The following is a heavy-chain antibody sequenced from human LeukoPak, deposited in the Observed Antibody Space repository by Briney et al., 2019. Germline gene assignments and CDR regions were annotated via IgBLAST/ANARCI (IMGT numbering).Heavy chain of an antibody. CDR1: GFTFSTYN. CDR2: ISSSSSTI. V-gene: IGHV3-48*01. D-gene: IGHD6-19*01. Sequence: GGSLRLSCAASGFTFSTYNMNWVRQAPGKGLEWVSYISSSSSTIYYADSVKGRFTISRDNAKNSLYLQMNSLRAEDTAVYYCVDTALAAQGAFDIWGQGTMVTVSS. J-gene: IGHJ3*02. CDR3: VDTALAAQGAFDI.